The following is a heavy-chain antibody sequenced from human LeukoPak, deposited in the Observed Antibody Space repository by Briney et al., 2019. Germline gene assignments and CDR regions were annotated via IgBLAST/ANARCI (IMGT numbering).Heavy chain of an antibody. J-gene: IGHJ4*02. CDR1: GDSISSYY. CDR2: IYYSGST. CDR3: ARKPAGRGRFDY. Sequence: SETLSLTCTVSGDSISSYYWTWIRQPPGKGLGWIGYIYYSGSTNYNPSLKSRVTISVDTSKNQFSLKLTSVTAADTAVYYCARKPAGRGRFDYWGQGTLVTVSS. V-gene: IGHV4-59*08. D-gene: IGHD3-16*01.